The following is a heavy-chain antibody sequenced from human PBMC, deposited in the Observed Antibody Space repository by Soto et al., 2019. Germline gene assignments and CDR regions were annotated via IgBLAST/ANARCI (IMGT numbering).Heavy chain of an antibody. D-gene: IGHD6-13*01. J-gene: IGHJ3*02. CDR3: ARTAGGRVRGALDI. Sequence: QEQLVESGGGVVQPGRSLRLSCVASGFTFRSYGMHWVSQAPGKGLEWVAVMSDDESKKYYADTVKGRFTISRDNSKNTLFLQMDTQISEDTAVYYCARTAGGRVRGALDIWGQGTMVTVSS. CDR2: MSDDESKK. CDR1: GFTFRSYG. V-gene: IGHV3-30-3*01.